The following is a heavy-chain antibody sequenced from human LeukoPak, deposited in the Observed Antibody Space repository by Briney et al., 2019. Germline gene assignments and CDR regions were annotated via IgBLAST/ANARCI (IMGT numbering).Heavy chain of an antibody. V-gene: IGHV4-30-4*01. D-gene: IGHD2-15*01. CDR3: ARVRGVCSGRSCYEIDS. CDR2: MYHSGST. Sequence: SETLSLTCSVSGASIKSGDDYWIWIRQPPGKGLEWIGHMYHSGSTYYKPSLRSRVTMSLDTSKNQFSLKLTSVTAADTAVYYCARVRGVCSGRSCYEIDSWGQGALVTVSS. CDR1: GASIKSGDDY. J-gene: IGHJ4*02.